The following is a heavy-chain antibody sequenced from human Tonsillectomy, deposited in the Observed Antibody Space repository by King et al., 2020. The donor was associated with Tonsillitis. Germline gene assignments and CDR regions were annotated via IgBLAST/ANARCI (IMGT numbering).Heavy chain of an antibody. J-gene: IGHJ5*02. CDR3: ARVKISEGYDEGWFDP. V-gene: IGHV4-30-4*01. Sequence: VQLQESGPGLVKPSQTLSLTCTVSGGSVSSGDYYWSWIRQPPGKVLEWIGHIFYSGNTYYNPSVKSRVTISVDTSKNQFSLQLSSVTAADTAVYYCARVKISEGYDEGWFDPWGQGSLVTVSS. D-gene: IGHD3-3*01. CDR1: GGSVSSGDYY. CDR2: IFYSGNT.